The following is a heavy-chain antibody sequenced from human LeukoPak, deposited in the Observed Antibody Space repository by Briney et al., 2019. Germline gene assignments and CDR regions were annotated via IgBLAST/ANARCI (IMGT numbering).Heavy chain of an antibody. V-gene: IGHV3-74*01. CDR3: ARDLTVVTGASLFDY. CDR2: INSDGSST. J-gene: IGHJ4*02. Sequence: GGSLRLSCAASGFTFSSYWMHWVRQAPGKGLVWVSRINSDGSSTSYADSVKGRFTISRDNAKNTLYLQMSSLRAEDTAVYYCARDLTVVTGASLFDYWGQGTLVTVSS. CDR1: GFTFSSYW. D-gene: IGHD4-23*01.